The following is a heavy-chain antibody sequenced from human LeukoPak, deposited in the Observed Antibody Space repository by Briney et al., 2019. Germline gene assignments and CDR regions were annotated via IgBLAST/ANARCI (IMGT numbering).Heavy chain of an antibody. D-gene: IGHD3-10*01. CDR3: ARAPGGYGSGSRGAFDI. CDR2: IYYRGST. Sequence: SETLSLTCTVSGDSFSYFYWSWIRQPPGKGLEWIGYIYYRGSTNYNPSLKSRVTISVHTSKNQFSLNLSSVTAADTAVYYCARAPGGYGSGSRGAFDIWGQGTMVTVSS. CDR1: GDSFSYFY. V-gene: IGHV4-59*01. J-gene: IGHJ3*02.